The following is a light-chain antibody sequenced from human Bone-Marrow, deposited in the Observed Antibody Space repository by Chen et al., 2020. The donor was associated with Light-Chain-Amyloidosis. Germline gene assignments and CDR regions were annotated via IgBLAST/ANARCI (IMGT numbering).Light chain of an antibody. J-gene: IGLJ2*01. V-gene: IGLV3-25*03. CDR2: RDT. CDR3: QSADSSGTYEVI. Sequence: SYELPQPPSVSLSPGQTARITCSGDDLPTKYAYWYQQKPGQAPVLVIHRDTERPSGISERVSGSSSGTTATLTISGVQAEDEADYHCQSADSSGTYEVIFGGGTKLTVL. CDR1: DLPTKY.